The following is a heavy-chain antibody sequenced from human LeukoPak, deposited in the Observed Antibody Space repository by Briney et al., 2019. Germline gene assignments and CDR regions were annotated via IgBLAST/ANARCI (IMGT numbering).Heavy chain of an antibody. CDR2: ISGSGGST. J-gene: IGHJ4*02. Sequence: GGSLRLSCAVSGLTFNNYAMSWVRQAPGKGLEWVSAISGSGGSTYYADSVKGRFTISRDNSKNTLYLQMNSLRAEDTAVYYCAKVSGSGGTKYQPFDYWGQGTLVTVSS. V-gene: IGHV3-23*01. CDR1: GLTFNNYA. D-gene: IGHD2-15*01. CDR3: AKVSGSGGTKYQPFDY.